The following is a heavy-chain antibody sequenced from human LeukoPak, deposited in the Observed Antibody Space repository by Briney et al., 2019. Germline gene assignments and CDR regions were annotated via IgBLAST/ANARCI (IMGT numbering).Heavy chain of an antibody. CDR3: AKRLAVAGTFDY. D-gene: IGHD6-19*01. Sequence: GGSLRLSCAASGFTFSSYGMHWVRQAPGKGLEWVAFIRYDGSNKHYADSVKGRFTISRDNSKNTLYLQMNSLRAEDTAVYYCAKRLAVAGTFDYWGQGTLVTVSS. CDR1: GFTFSSYG. CDR2: IRYDGSNK. J-gene: IGHJ4*02. V-gene: IGHV3-30*02.